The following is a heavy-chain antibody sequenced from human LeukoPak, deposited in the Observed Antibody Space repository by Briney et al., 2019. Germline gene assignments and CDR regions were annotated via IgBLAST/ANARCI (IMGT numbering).Heavy chain of an antibody. J-gene: IGHJ4*02. CDR3: ARLDQDYSSNWYFDY. D-gene: IGHD6-13*01. CDR2: ISAYNGNT. Sequence: ASVKVSCKASGYTFTRYDITWVRQAPGQGLEWRGWISAYNGNTSYAQNLQGRVTMTTDTSTSTAYMELRSLRSDDTAVYYCARLDQDYSSNWYFDYWGQGTLVTVSS. V-gene: IGHV1-18*01. CDR1: GYTFTRYD.